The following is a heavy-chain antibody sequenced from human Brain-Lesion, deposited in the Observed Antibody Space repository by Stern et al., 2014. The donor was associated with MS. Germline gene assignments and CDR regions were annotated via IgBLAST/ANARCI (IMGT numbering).Heavy chain of an antibody. Sequence: QLVQSGGDLEQPGRSLRLSCEAFGFTFDDYAMHWVRQAPGKGLEWVAGISWNSGAIGYAESVKGRVTTSRDNAFSSLYLQMNSLRPEDTALYYCARDITGSSAYFAYWGQGTLVTVSS. CDR3: ARDITGSSAYFAY. CDR2: ISWNSGAI. V-gene: IGHV3-9*01. J-gene: IGHJ4*02. D-gene: IGHD1-14*01. CDR1: GFTFDDYA.